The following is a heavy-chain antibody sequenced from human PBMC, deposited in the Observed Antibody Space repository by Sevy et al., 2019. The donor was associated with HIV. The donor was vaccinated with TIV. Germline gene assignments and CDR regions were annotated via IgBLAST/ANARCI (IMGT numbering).Heavy chain of an antibody. D-gene: IGHD4-17*01. V-gene: IGHV4-39*01. CDR1: GGSISSTSYY. J-gene: IGHJ4*02. CDR2: IYYSGTT. CDR3: ALLPPHPYGDYTDKRYC. Sequence: SETLSLTCTVSGGSISSTSYYWGWIRQPPGKGLEWIATIYYSGTTYYNPSLKSRVTISIDTSKNQFSLKLTSVTAADTAMYYCALLPPHPYGDYTDKRYCWGQGTLVTVSS.